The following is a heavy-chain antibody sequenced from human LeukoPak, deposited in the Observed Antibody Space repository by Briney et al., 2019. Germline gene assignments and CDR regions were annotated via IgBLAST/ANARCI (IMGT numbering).Heavy chain of an antibody. CDR2: IYYSGST. CDR1: GGSISSYY. Sequence: SETLSLTCAVYGGSISSYYWSWIRQPPGKGLDWIGYIYYSGSTNYNPSLKSRVTISVDTSKNQFSLKLSSVTAADTAVYYCASTIAAAGTVVYWGQGTLVTVSS. J-gene: IGHJ4*02. CDR3: ASTIAAAGTVVY. V-gene: IGHV4-59*01. D-gene: IGHD6-13*01.